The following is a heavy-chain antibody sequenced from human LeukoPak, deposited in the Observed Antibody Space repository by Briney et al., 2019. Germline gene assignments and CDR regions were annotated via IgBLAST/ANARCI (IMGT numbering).Heavy chain of an antibody. CDR1: GFTLSSFG. J-gene: IGHJ4*02. Sequence: GGSLRLSCAASGFTLSSFGMTWVRQAQAPGKGLEWVSGISGSDGSTYYADSVKGRFTISRDNSKNTLYLQMNSLRAEDTAVYYCAKNIGGLDYWGQGTLVTVSS. CDR2: ISGSDGST. V-gene: IGHV3-23*01. D-gene: IGHD3-10*01. CDR3: AKNIGGLDY.